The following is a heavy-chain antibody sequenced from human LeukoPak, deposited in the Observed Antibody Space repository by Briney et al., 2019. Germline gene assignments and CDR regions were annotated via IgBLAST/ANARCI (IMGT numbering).Heavy chain of an antibody. CDR2: IYHSGST. CDR1: GGSISSSNW. Sequence: MASETLSLTCAVSGGSISSSNWWSWVRQPPGKGLEWIGEIYHSGSTNYNPSLKSRVTISVDTSRNQFSLKLNSVTAADTAVYYCAKSNGYGLVDIWGQGTMVTVSS. D-gene: IGHD3-10*01. CDR3: AKSNGYGLVDI. J-gene: IGHJ3*02. V-gene: IGHV4-4*02.